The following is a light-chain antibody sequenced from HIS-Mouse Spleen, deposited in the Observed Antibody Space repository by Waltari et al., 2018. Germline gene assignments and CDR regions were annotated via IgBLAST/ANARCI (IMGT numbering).Light chain of an antibody. V-gene: IGLV2-14*01. CDR1: SSDVGGYNY. J-gene: IGLJ2*01. Sequence: QSALTQPASVSGSPGQSTTISCTGTSSDVGGYNYVSWYQQHPGNAPKLMIYEVSNRPSGVSNRFSGSKSGNTASLTISGLQAEDEADYYCSSYTSSSFNVVFGGGTKLTVL. CDR3: SSYTSSSFNVV. CDR2: EVS.